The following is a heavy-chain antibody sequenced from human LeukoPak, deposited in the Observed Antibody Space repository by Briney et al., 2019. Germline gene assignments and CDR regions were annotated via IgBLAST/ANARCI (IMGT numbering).Heavy chain of an antibody. Sequence: GATVKVSCKASGYTFTGYYMHWVRQAPGQGLEWMGWINPNTGETNSAQKVQGRVTMTRDTNINTAYMDLTRLTSDVTVVYYCASYPRYSSTPPCDQWGQGTLVSVSS. D-gene: IGHD2-2*01. CDR2: INPNTGET. CDR1: GYTFTGYY. J-gene: IGHJ4*02. CDR3: ASYPRYSSTPPCDQ. V-gene: IGHV1-2*02.